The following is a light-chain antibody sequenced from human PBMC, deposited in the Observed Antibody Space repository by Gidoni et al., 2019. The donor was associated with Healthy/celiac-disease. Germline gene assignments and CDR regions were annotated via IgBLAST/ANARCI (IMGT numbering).Light chain of an antibody. J-gene: IGKJ4*01. CDR3: QQYDNLPLT. Sequence: DIQMTQSPSSLSASVGDRVIITCQASQDISKYLNWYQQRPGKAPKLLIYDASNFETGVPSRFSGSGSGTDFTFTISSLQPEDIATYYCQQYDNLPLTFXGXTKVEIK. CDR2: DAS. V-gene: IGKV1-33*01. CDR1: QDISKY.